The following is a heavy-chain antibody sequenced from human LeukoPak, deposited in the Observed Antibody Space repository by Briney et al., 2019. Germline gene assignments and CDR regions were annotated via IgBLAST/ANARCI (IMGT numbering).Heavy chain of an antibody. J-gene: IGHJ4*02. V-gene: IGHV1-69*13. Sequence: GASVKVSCKASGGTFSSYAISWVRQAPGQGLEWMGGIIPIFGTANYAQKFQGRVTIAADESTSTAYMELSSLRSEDTAVYYCARGGYSYDFDYWGQGTLVTVSS. CDR3: ARGGYSYDFDY. CDR2: IIPIFGTA. CDR1: GGTFSSYA. D-gene: IGHD5-18*01.